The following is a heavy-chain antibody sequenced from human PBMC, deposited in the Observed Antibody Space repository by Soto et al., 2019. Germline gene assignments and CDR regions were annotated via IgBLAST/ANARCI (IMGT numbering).Heavy chain of an antibody. D-gene: IGHD6-6*01. CDR1: GYTFTSYY. V-gene: IGHV1-46*01. CDR3: ARSLYSSSSLDYYYGMDV. CDR2: INPSGGST. Sequence: ASVKVSCKASGYTFTSYYMHWVRQAPGQGLEWMGIINPSGGSTSYAQKFQGRVTMTRDTSTSTVYMELSSLRSEDTAVYYCARSLYSSSSLDYYYGMDVWGQGTTVTAP. J-gene: IGHJ6*02.